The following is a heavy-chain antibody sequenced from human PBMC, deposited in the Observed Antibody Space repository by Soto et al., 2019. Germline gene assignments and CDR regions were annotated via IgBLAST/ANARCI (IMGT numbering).Heavy chain of an antibody. J-gene: IGHJ6*02. D-gene: IGHD6-19*01. Sequence: QVQLVQSGAEVKKPGASVKVSCKASGYTFTSYGISWVRQAPGQGLEWMGWISAYNGNTNYAQKLQGRVTMTTDTSMSTAYMELRSLRSDDTAVYYCARDWGHSSGWYYYYYGMDVWGQGTTVTVSS. CDR2: ISAYNGNT. CDR1: GYTFTSYG. V-gene: IGHV1-18*04. CDR3: ARDWGHSSGWYYYYYGMDV.